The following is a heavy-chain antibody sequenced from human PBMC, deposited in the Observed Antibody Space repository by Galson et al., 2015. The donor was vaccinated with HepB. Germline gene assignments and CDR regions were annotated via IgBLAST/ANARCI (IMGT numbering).Heavy chain of an antibody. D-gene: IGHD2-21*02. CDR1: GFTFSSYA. CDR2: ISGSGGST. Sequence: SLRLSCAASGFTFSSYAMSWVRQAPGKGLEWVSAISGSGGSTYYADSVKGRFTISRDNSKNTLYLQMNSLRAEDTAVYYCAKRCGGDCYEGYYYGMDVWGQGTTVTVSS. J-gene: IGHJ6*02. V-gene: IGHV3-23*01. CDR3: AKRCGGDCYEGYYYGMDV.